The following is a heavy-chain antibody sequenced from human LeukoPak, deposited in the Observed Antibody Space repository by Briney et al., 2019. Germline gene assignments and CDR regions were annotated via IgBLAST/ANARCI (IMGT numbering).Heavy chain of an antibody. Sequence: GRSLRLSCAASGFTFSSYWMHWVRQAPGKGLVWVSRINSDGSSTSYADSVKGRFTISRDNAKTTLYLQMNSLRAEDTAVYYCARDRGRTYYYDSSGYSYFDYWGQGTLVTVSS. CDR1: GFTFSSYW. CDR2: INSDGSST. V-gene: IGHV3-74*01. CDR3: ARDRGRTYYYDSSGYSYFDY. D-gene: IGHD3-22*01. J-gene: IGHJ4*02.